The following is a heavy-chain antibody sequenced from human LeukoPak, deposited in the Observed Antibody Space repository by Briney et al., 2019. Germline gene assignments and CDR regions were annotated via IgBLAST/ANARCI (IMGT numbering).Heavy chain of an antibody. Sequence: PGRSLRLSCAASGFTFSSYAMHWVRQAPGKGLEWVAVISYDGSNKYYADSVKGRFTISRDNSKNTLYLQVNSLRAEDTAVYYCARDGLDPWGQGTLVTVSS. CDR3: ARDGLDP. CDR1: GFTFSSYA. V-gene: IGHV3-30-3*01. J-gene: IGHJ5*02. CDR2: ISYDGSNK.